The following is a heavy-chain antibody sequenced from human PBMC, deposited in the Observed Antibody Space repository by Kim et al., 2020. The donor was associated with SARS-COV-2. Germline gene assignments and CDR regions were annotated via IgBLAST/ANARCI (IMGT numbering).Heavy chain of an antibody. D-gene: IGHD3-10*01. Sequence: SETLSLTCTVSGGSISSSSYYWGWIRQPPGKGLEWIGSIYYSGTTYYNPSLKSRVTISVDTSKNQFSLKLSSVTAADTAVYYCARGDQTLLWFGRDWFDPWGQGTLVTVSS. J-gene: IGHJ5*02. CDR1: GGSISSSSYY. CDR2: IYYSGTT. CDR3: ARGDQTLLWFGRDWFDP. V-gene: IGHV4-39*07.